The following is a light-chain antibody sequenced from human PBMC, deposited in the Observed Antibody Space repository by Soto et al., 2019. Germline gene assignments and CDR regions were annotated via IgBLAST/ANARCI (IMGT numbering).Light chain of an antibody. J-gene: IGKJ3*01. CDR1: QDIGYF. CDR3: QKYDSAPFT. V-gene: IGKV1-27*01. CDR2: SAS. Sequence: IQITQSPSSLSASVGDRVNITCRASQDIGYFLTWYQQRPGKVPKLIIYSASSVFSGAPSRFSGSGSGTDFTLTIFNLQPDDGATYYFQKYDSAPFTSGPGTKVDIK.